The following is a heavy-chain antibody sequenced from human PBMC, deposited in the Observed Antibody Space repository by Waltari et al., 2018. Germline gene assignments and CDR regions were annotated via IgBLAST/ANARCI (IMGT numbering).Heavy chain of an antibody. Sequence: EQLVQSGGALARRGGSLLSSCAASGFTFANHWLHWVRQAPGKGLEWVSRVDNTGSTQDYADSVKGRFTMSRNNAANEVYLHMNSLRDEDTAVYFCVRDYWYFDLWGRGTLVSVSS. CDR1: GFTFANHW. CDR2: VDNTGSTQ. CDR3: VRDYWYFDL. J-gene: IGHJ2*01. V-gene: IGHV3-74*01.